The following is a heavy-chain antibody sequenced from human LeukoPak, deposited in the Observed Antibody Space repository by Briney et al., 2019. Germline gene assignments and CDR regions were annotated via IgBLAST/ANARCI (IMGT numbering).Heavy chain of an antibody. D-gene: IGHD3-10*01. CDR1: GYTFTSYG. CDR2: ISAYNGNT. V-gene: IGHV1-18*04. J-gene: IGHJ4*02. Sequence: ASVKVSCKASGYTFTSYGISWVRQAPGQGLEWMGWISAYNGNTNYAQKLRGRVTMTTDTSTSTAYMELRSLRSDDTAVYYCARPLSWFGELLFGGGYYFDYWGQGTLVTVSS. CDR3: ARPLSWFGELLFGGGYYFDY.